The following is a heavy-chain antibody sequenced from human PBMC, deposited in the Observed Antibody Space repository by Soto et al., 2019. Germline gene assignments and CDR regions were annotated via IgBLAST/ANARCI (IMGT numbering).Heavy chain of an antibody. D-gene: IGHD3-3*01. CDR3: AATGLDYDFWSGYLY. Sequence: SVKVSCKASGFTFTSSAMQWVRQARGQRLEWIGWIVVGSGNTNYAQKFQERVTITRDMSTSTAYMELSSLRSEDTAVYYCAATGLDYDFWSGYLYWGQGSLVTVSS. CDR2: IVVGSGNT. V-gene: IGHV1-58*02. CDR1: GFTFTSSA. J-gene: IGHJ4*02.